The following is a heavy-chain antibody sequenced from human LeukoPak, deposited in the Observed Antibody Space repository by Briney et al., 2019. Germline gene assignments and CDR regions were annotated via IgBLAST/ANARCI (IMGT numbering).Heavy chain of an antibody. CDR3: ARDPGSSWTVFDY. Sequence: ASVKISCTASGYTLNSYGISWVRQAPGQGLELMGWISAYNGNTNYAQKLQGRVTMTTDTSTSTAYMELRSLRSDDTAVYYCARDPGSSWTVFDYWGQGTLVTVSS. V-gene: IGHV1-18*01. CDR2: ISAYNGNT. CDR1: GYTLNSYG. D-gene: IGHD6-13*01. J-gene: IGHJ4*02.